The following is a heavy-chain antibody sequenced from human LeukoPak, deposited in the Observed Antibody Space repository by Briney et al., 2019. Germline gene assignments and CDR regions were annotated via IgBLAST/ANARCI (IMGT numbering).Heavy chain of an antibody. Sequence: ASVKVSCKASGYTFTDYYMHWVRQAPGQGLEWVGWINPNSGGTNYAQKFQGRVTMTTDTSTSTAYMELRSLRSDDTAVYYCARTSHESVLYWSDPWGQGTLVNVSS. V-gene: IGHV1-2*02. CDR3: ARTSHESVLYWSDP. J-gene: IGHJ5*02. CDR2: INPNSGGT. CDR1: GYTFTDYY. D-gene: IGHD3-16*01.